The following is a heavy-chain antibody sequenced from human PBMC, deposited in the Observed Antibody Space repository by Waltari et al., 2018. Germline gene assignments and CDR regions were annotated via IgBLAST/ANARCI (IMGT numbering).Heavy chain of an antibody. CDR3: AKDLDSPEYYYYYMDV. J-gene: IGHJ6*03. D-gene: IGHD5-18*01. CDR1: GFPFSSYA. V-gene: IGHV3-23*03. Sequence: VQLLESGGGLVQPGGSLRLSCAASGFPFSSYAMSWVRQAPGKGLEWVSVIYSGGSTYYADSVKGRFTISRDNSKNTLYLQMNSLRAEDTAVYYCAKDLDSPEYYYYYMDVWGKGTTVTVSS. CDR2: IYSGGST.